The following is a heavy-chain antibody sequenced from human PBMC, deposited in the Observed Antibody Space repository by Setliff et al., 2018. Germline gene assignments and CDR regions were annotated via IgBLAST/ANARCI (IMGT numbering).Heavy chain of an antibody. Sequence: ASVKVSCKASGYTLSDHDINWVRQAPGQGLEWMGWMNPKSGTTGYAPKFRGRVTMTRSTSLSTAYMELTSLKSEDTAVYFCARQVSGLDFWGQGTLVTVSS. V-gene: IGHV1-8*02. CDR1: GYTLSDHD. D-gene: IGHD1-26*01. CDR2: MNPKSGTT. CDR3: ARQVSGLDF. J-gene: IGHJ4*02.